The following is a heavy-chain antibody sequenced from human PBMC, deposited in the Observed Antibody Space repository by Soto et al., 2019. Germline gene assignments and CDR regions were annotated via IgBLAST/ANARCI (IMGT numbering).Heavy chain of an antibody. CDR1: GFTFSSYA. CDR3: ARVYGWLQSGY. J-gene: IGHJ4*02. V-gene: IGHV3-74*01. CDR2: INSDGSST. Sequence: GGSLRLSCAASGFTFSSYAMSWVRQAPGKGLEWVSRINSDGSSTSYADSVKGRFTISRDNAKNTLYLQMNSLRAEDTAVYYCARVYGWLQSGYWGQGTLVTVSS. D-gene: IGHD5-12*01.